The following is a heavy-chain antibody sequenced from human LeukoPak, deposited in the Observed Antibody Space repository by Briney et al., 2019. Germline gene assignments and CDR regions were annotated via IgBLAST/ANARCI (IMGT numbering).Heavy chain of an antibody. CDR3: ARDIEQGRGYSYGSFDY. D-gene: IGHD5-18*01. CDR1: GYTFTSYG. V-gene: IGHV1-18*01. J-gene: IGHJ4*02. CDR2: ISAYNGNT. Sequence: GASVKVSCKASGYTFTSYGISWVRQAPGQGLEWMAWISAYNGNTNYAQKLQGRVTMTTDTSTSTAYMELRSLRSDDTAVYYCARDIEQGRGYSYGSFDYWGQGTLVTVSS.